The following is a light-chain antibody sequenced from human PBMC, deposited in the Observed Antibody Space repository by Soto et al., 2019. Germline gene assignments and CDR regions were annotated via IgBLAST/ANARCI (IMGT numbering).Light chain of an antibody. Sequence: STLTQPPSASGSPGQSVASSCTGTSRDVGGQNYVSWYQQHPGKAPKLIIYAVSNRPSGVPDRFSGSKSGNTASLTISGLRAEDEADYYCCSHAGNNNYVFGTGTKVTVL. CDR2: AVS. J-gene: IGLJ1*01. V-gene: IGLV2-8*01. CDR1: SRDVGGQNY. CDR3: CSHAGNNNYV.